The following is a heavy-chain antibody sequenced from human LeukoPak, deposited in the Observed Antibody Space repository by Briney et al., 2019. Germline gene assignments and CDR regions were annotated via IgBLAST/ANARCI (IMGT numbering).Heavy chain of an antibody. J-gene: IGHJ1*01. V-gene: IGHV3-30*02. CDR2: IRSDGSNK. D-gene: IGHD3-22*01. CDR3: AKASHYYDSSGPPIAEYFQH. CDR1: GFTFSSYD. Sequence: GGSLRLSCAASGFTFSSYDMHWVRQAPGKGLEWVAFIRSDGSNKYYADSVKGRFTVSRDNSKNTLYLQMNSLRAEDTAVYYCAKASHYYDSSGPPIAEYFQHWGQGTLVTVSS.